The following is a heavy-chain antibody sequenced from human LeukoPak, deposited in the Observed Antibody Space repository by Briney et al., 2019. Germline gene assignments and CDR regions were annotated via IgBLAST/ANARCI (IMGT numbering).Heavy chain of an antibody. V-gene: IGHV4-59*12. CDR2: IYYSGST. Sequence: SETLSLTCTVSGGSISGYYWSWIRQPPGKGLEWIGYIYYSGSTNYNPSLKSRVTMSVDTSKNQFSLKLSSVTAADTAVYYCARVANWFDPWGQGTLVTVSS. J-gene: IGHJ5*02. CDR3: ARVANWFDP. CDR1: GGSISGYY.